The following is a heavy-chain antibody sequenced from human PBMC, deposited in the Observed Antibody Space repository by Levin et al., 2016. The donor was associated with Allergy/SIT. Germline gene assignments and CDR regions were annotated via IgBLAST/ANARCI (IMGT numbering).Heavy chain of an antibody. CDR3: ARGAKIRWFAERHEGFDY. Sequence: SETLSLTCAVYGGSFSGYYWSWIRQPPGKGLEWIGEINHSGSTNYNPSLKSRVTISVDTSKNQFSLKLSSVTAADTAVYYCARGAKIRWFAERHEGFDYWGQGTLVTVSS. J-gene: IGHJ4*02. D-gene: IGHD3-10*01. V-gene: IGHV4-34*01. CDR1: GGSFSGYY. CDR2: INHSGST.